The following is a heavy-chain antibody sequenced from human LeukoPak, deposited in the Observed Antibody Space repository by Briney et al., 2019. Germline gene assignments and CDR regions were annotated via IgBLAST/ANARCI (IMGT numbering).Heavy chain of an antibody. CDR2: ISGNGRST. D-gene: IGHD2-15*01. CDR1: GFTFDDYA. V-gene: IGHV3-43*02. Sequence: PGGSLRLSCAASGFTFDDYAMHWVRQAPGKGLEWVSFISGNGRSTYYADSVKGRFTISRDNAKNSLYLQMNSLRAEEPAVYYLPKSLVVVSARFIDYWGQGTLVTVSS. J-gene: IGHJ4*02. CDR3: PKSLVVVSARFIDY.